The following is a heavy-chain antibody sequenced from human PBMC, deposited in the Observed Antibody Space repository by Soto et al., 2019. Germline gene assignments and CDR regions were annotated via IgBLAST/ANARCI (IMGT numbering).Heavy chain of an antibody. CDR3: ARGWNYYDSSGYYLGPSAFAI. V-gene: IGHV4-34*01. CDR1: GRSFSGYY. J-gene: IGHJ3*02. D-gene: IGHD3-22*01. CDR2: INHSGST. Sequence: SETLSLTCAVYGRSFSGYYWSWIRQPPGKGLEWIGEINHSGSTNYNPSLKSRVTISVDTSKNQFSLKLSSVTAAHTAVYYCARGWNYYDSSGYYLGPSAFAIWGQGTMVPVSS.